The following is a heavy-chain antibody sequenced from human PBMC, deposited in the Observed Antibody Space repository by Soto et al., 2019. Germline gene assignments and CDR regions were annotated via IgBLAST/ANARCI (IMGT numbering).Heavy chain of an antibody. CDR2: IIPIFGTA. CDR1: GYTFTSYG. J-gene: IGHJ6*02. Sequence: GASVKVSCKASGYTFTSYGISWVRQAPGQGLEWMGGIIPIFGTANYAQKFQGRATITADESTSTAYMELSSLRSEDTAVYYCARDQYYDFWSGYYAAPQTYYGMDVWGQGTTVTVSS. CDR3: ARDQYYDFWSGYYAAPQTYYGMDV. D-gene: IGHD3-3*01. V-gene: IGHV1-69*13.